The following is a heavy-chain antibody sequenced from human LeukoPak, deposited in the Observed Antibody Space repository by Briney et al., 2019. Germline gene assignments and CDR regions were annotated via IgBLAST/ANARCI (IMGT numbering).Heavy chain of an antibody. J-gene: IGHJ4*02. Sequence: GGSLRLSCTASGLTVKNYDLHWVRQAPGKGLEWVSSISSAGSYKYYADSVKGRFTISRDNAKNSLYLQMDSLSGEDTAVYYCAIRSRYTFIDVAGVIDSWGQGTLVTVSS. D-gene: IGHD6-19*01. CDR3: AIRSRYTFIDVAGVIDS. V-gene: IGHV3-21*01. CDR1: GLTVKNYD. CDR2: ISSAGSYK.